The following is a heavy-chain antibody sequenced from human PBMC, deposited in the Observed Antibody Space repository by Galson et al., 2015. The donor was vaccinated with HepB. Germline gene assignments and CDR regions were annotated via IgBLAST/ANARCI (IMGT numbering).Heavy chain of an antibody. Sequence: SLRLSCAASGFTFSSYSMNWVRQAPGKGLEWVSYISSSSSTIYYADSVKGRSTTSRDNAKNSLYLQMNSLRAEDTAVYYCARDKKYCSSTSCSRGPFGYWGQGTLVTVSS. D-gene: IGHD2-2*01. CDR1: GFTFSSYS. V-gene: IGHV3-48*01. CDR3: ARDKKYCSSTSCSRGPFGY. CDR2: ISSSSSTI. J-gene: IGHJ4*02.